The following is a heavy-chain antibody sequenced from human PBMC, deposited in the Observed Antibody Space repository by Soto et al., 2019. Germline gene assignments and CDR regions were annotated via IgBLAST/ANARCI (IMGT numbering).Heavy chain of an antibody. J-gene: IGHJ4*02. V-gene: IGHV2-26*01. CDR2: IFSNDEK. D-gene: IGHD3-22*01. CDR3: ARIVSLDYYDSSGYYYDY. Sequence: QVTLKESGPVLVNPTEPLTLTCTVSGFSLSNARMGVSWIRQPPGKALEWLAHIFSNDEKSYSTSLKSRLTISKDTSKSQVVLTMTNMDPVDTATYYCARIVSLDYYDSSGYYYDYWGQGTLVTVSS. CDR1: GFSLSNARMG.